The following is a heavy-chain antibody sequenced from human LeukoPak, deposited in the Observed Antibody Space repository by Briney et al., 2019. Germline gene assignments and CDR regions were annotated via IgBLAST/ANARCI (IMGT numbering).Heavy chain of an antibody. Sequence: ASVKVSCKASGYTFTSYAMHWVHQAPGQRLEWMGWINAGNGNTKYSQKFQGRVTITRDTSASTAYMELSSLRSEDTAVYYCARAEWDCSSTSCYYYYGMDVWGKGTTVTVSS. CDR3: ARAEWDCSSTSCYYYYGMDV. D-gene: IGHD2-2*01. CDR1: GYTFTSYA. CDR2: INAGNGNT. J-gene: IGHJ6*04. V-gene: IGHV1-3*01.